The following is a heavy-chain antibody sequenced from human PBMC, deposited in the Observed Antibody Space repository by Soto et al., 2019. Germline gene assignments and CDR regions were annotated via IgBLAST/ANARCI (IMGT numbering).Heavy chain of an antibody. CDR2: IIPIFGTA. CDR1: GGTFSSYA. V-gene: IGHV1-69*01. D-gene: IGHD3-22*01. CDR3: ARDTDYDSSGYRHDAFDI. Sequence: QVQLVQSGAEVKKPGSSVKVSCKASGGTFSSYAISWVRQAPGQGLEWMGGIIPIFGTANYAQKFQGRVTITADESTSTAYMVLSSLRSEDTAVYYCARDTDYDSSGYRHDAFDIWGQGTKVTVSS. J-gene: IGHJ3*02.